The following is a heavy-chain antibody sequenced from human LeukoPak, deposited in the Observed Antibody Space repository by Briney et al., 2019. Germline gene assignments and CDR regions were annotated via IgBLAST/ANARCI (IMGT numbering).Heavy chain of an antibody. V-gene: IGHV1-2*04. J-gene: IGHJ3*02. CDR2: INPNSGGT. D-gene: IGHD2-15*01. CDR1: GYTFTGYY. Sequence: VASVKVSYKASGYTFTGYYMHWVRQAPGQGLEWMGWINPNSGGTNYAQTFQGWVTMTRDTSISTAYMELSRLRSDDTAVYYCARGYCSGGSCYYDDAFDIWGQGTMVTVSS. CDR3: ARGYCSGGSCYYDDAFDI.